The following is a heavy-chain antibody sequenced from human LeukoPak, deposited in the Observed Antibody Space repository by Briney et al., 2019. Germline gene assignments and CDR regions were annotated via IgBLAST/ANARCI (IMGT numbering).Heavy chain of an antibody. CDR2: ISSSSNTI. J-gene: IGHJ6*03. V-gene: IGHV3-48*01. D-gene: IGHD3-9*01. Sequence: GGSLRLSCAASGFTFSSYSMNWVRQAPGKGLEWVSYISSSSNTIHYAESVRGRFTISRDNAKNSLYLQMNSLRAEDTAVYYCARGLTPYYYYYMDVWGKGTTVTVSS. CDR3: ARGLTPYYYYYMDV. CDR1: GFTFSSYS.